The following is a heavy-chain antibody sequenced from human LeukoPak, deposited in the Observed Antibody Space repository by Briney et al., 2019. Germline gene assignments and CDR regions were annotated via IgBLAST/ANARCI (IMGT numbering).Heavy chain of an antibody. V-gene: IGHV4-39*07. CDR3: ARDEGGDAFDI. Sequence: SETLSLTCTVSGGSISSGDYYWGWIRQPPGKGLEWIGSIYYSGSTYYNPSLKSQVTISVDTSTNQFSLKLSSVTAADTAVYYCARDEGGDAFDIWGQGTMVTVSS. CDR2: IYYSGST. CDR1: GGSISSGDYY. J-gene: IGHJ3*02.